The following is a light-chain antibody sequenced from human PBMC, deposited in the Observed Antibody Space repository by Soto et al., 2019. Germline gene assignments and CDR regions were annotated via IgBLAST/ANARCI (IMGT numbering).Light chain of an antibody. CDR3: QQYNTWHRT. Sequence: IVMTQSPSTLPLSAGDRATRFCRASQSITTHLAWYQQRPGQAPRLLIYHSSTRATGVPTRFSGSGSGTDFTLTINSLQSEDIAVYYCQQYNTWHRTFGQGTKVDI. V-gene: IGKV3-15*01. CDR2: HSS. J-gene: IGKJ1*01. CDR1: QSITTH.